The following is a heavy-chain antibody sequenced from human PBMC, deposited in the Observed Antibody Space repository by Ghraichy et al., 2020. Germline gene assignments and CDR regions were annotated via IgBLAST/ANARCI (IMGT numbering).Heavy chain of an antibody. V-gene: IGHV4-39*01. Sequence: SETLSLTCTVSGGSISSSSYYWGWIRQPPGKGLEWIGSIYYSGSTYYNPSLKSRVTISVDTSKNQFSLKLSSVTAADTAVYYCARRITMVRGVTWFDPWGQGTLVTVSS. CDR2: IYYSGST. J-gene: IGHJ5*02. CDR1: GGSISSSSYY. D-gene: IGHD3-10*01. CDR3: ARRITMVRGVTWFDP.